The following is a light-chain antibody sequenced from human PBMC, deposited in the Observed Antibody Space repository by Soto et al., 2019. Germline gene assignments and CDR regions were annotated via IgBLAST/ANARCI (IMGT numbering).Light chain of an antibody. CDR2: DAT. V-gene: IGLV2-11*01. J-gene: IGLJ2*01. Sequence: QSALTQPRSVSASPGQSVTISCTGTSSNVGGYNYVSWYQQNPGKAPKLMIHDATKRPSGVPDRFSGSKSGNAASLTISGLQAEDEADYYCCSYAASYTLLFGGGTKLTVL. CDR3: CSYAASYTLL. CDR1: SSNVGGYNY.